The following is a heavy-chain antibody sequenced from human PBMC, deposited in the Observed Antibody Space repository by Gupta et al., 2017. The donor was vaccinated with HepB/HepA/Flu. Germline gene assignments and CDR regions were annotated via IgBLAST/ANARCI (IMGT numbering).Heavy chain of an antibody. CDR3: ARSRDTGRHDAYDI. V-gene: IGHV3-9*01. CDR2: ISWNSGIV. Sequence: EVQLVESGGGLVQPGRSLRLSCAASGVTFDDYAIHWVRQAPRKGLEWVSSISWNSGIVGYAESVKGRFTISRDNAKNSLYLQINSLTDDDTASYYCARSRDTGRHDAYDIWGQGTMVTVSS. CDR1: GVTFDDYA. J-gene: IGHJ3*02. D-gene: IGHD5-24*01.